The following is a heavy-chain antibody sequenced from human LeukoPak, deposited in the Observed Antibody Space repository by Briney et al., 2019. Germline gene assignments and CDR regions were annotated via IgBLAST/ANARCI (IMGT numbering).Heavy chain of an antibody. CDR3: ARAAGYSYASYGMDV. V-gene: IGHV4-30-4*01. CDR2: IYYSGST. Sequence: SETLSLTCTVSGGSISSGDYYWSWIRQPPGKGLEWIGYIYYSGSTYYNPSLKSRVTISVDTSKNQFSLKLSSVTAADTAVYYCARAAGYSYASYGMDVWGQGTTVTVSS. CDR1: GGSISSGDYY. J-gene: IGHJ6*02. D-gene: IGHD5-18*01.